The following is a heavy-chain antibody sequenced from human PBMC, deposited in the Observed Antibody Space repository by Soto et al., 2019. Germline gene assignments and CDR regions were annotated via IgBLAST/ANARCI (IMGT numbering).Heavy chain of an antibody. CDR2: IQQVGSDR. J-gene: IGHJ4*02. D-gene: IGHD6-19*01. Sequence: GGSLRLSCAASEFSFSSYWMSWVRQAPGKGLEWVASIQQVGSDRYYVDSVKGRFTISRDNAKNSLYLQMNSLRAEDTAVYYCARAVAGSFNYWGQGTLVTVPQ. V-gene: IGHV3-7*01. CDR1: EFSFSSYW. CDR3: ARAVAGSFNY.